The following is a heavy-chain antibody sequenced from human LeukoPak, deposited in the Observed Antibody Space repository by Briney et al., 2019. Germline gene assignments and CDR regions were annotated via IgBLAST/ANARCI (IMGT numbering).Heavy chain of an antibody. CDR3: ARHQIVVVVAAKTPRTNWFDP. V-gene: IGHV4-34*01. D-gene: IGHD2-15*01. Sequence: SETLSLTCAVYGGSFSGYYWSWIRQPPGKGLEWIGEINHSGSTNYNPSLKSRVTISVDTSKNQFSLKLSSVTAADTAVYYCARHQIVVVVAAKTPRTNWFDPWGQGTLVTVSS. CDR1: GGSFSGYY. CDR2: INHSGST. J-gene: IGHJ5*02.